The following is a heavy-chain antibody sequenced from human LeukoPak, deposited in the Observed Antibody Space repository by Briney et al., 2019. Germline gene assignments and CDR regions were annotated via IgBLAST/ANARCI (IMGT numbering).Heavy chain of an antibody. CDR2: INWNGGST. D-gene: IGHD3-22*01. V-gene: IGHV3-20*04. CDR3: ARDRGIYYYDSSGHYAYYFDY. J-gene: IGHJ4*02. CDR1: GFTFDDYG. Sequence: GGSLRLSCAASGFTFDDYGMSWVRQAPGKGLEWVSGINWNGGSTGYADSVKGRFTISRDNAKNSLYLQMNSLRAEDTALYYCARDRGIYYYDSSGHYAYYFDYWGQGTLVTVSS.